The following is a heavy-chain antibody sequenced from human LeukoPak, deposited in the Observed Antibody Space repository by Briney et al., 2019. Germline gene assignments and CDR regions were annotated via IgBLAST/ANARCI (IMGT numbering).Heavy chain of an antibody. CDR3: ARGRGYFDY. V-gene: IGHV4-59*01. Sequence: SETLSLTCTVSGGSISSYYWSWIRQPPGKGLEWVGYIYYSGSTNYNPSLKSRVTISVDTSKNQFPLKLNSVTAADTAVYYCARGRGYFDYWGQGTLATVSS. CDR2: IYYSGST. J-gene: IGHJ4*02. CDR1: GGSISSYY.